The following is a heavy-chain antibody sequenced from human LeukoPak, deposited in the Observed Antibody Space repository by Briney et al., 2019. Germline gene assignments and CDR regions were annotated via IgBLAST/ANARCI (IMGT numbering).Heavy chain of an antibody. D-gene: IGHD4-17*01. J-gene: IGHJ5*02. Sequence: GGSLRLSCEASGFTLNKYWMHWVRQAPGKGLVWVSRITGDGSDIAYADSVKGRFTVSRDDAKNILFLQMTSLRVEDAAIYYCARDAYTTTSNWLDPWGQGTLVTVSS. CDR1: GFTLNKYW. CDR3: ARDAYTTTSNWLDP. V-gene: IGHV3-74*01. CDR2: ITGDGSDI.